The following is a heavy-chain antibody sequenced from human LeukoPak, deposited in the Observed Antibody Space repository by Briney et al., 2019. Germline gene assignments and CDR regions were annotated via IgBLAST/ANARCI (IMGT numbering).Heavy chain of an antibody. CDR3: ATVTWIQLESYFDY. J-gene: IGHJ4*02. Sequence: ASVKVSCKASGYTFTSYGISWVRQAPGQGLEWMGWISAYNGNTNYAQKLQGRVTMTTDTSTSTAYMELSSLRSEDTAVYYCATVTWIQLESYFDYWGQGTLVTVSS. CDR1: GYTFTSYG. CDR2: ISAYNGNT. V-gene: IGHV1-18*01. D-gene: IGHD5-18*01.